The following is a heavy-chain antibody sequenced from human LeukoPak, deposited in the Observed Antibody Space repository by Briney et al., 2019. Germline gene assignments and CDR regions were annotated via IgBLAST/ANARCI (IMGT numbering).Heavy chain of an antibody. CDR2: ISAYNGNT. Sequence: ASVKVSCKASGYTFTSYGISWVRQAPGQGLEWMGWISAYNGNTNYAQKLQGRVTMTTDTSTSTAYMELRSLRSDDTAVYYCASVRYYYDSSGYFQHWGQGTLVTVSS. CDR1: GYTFTSYG. CDR3: ASVRYYYDSSGYFQH. D-gene: IGHD3-22*01. J-gene: IGHJ1*01. V-gene: IGHV1-18*01.